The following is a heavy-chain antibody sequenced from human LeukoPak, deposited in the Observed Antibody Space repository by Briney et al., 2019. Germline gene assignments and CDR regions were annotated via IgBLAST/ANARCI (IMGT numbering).Heavy chain of an antibody. D-gene: IGHD5-12*01. Sequence: ASVKVSCKASGGTFSSYAISWVRQAPGQGLEWMGRIIPILGIANYAQKFQGRVTITADKSTSTAYMELSSLRSEDTAVYYCARGFVRETFWLATLNSYYYGMDVWGQGTTVTVSS. J-gene: IGHJ6*02. V-gene: IGHV1-69*04. CDR1: GGTFSSYA. CDR3: ARGFVRETFWLATLNSYYYGMDV. CDR2: IIPILGIA.